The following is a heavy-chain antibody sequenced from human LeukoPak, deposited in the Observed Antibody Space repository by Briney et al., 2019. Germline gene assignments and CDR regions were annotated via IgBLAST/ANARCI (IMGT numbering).Heavy chain of an antibody. J-gene: IGHJ3*02. D-gene: IGHD3-3*01. CDR2: IYYSGST. Sequence: SETLSLTCPVSGGSIRTYYWSWIRQPPGKGQEWIGYIYYSGSTNYNPSLKSRVTISVDTSKNQFSLKLSSVTAADTAVYYCARHTILWSGYYKGAFEIWGQGTMVTVSS. V-gene: IGHV4-59*08. CDR1: GGSIRTYY. CDR3: ARHTILWSGYYKGAFEI.